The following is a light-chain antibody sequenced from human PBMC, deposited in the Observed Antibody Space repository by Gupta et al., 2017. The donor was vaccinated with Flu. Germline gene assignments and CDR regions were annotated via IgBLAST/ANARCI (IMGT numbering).Light chain of an antibody. CDR1: NSDVGNNYL. V-gene: IGLV2-23*01. Sequence: SALTQPASVSGSPGPSITISCSGVNSDVGNNYLVAWYQQHPGKAPKLILYEGSNRPAGVSDRFSGSKSGDTASLTISGRQAEDEADYYCSSVAGSSTWVFGGGTKVTVL. J-gene: IGLJ3*02. CDR3: SSVAGSSTWV. CDR2: EGS.